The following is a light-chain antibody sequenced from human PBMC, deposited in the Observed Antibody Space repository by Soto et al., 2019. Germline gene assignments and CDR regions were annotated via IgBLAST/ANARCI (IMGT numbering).Light chain of an antibody. CDR3: QQSYSTPVT. J-gene: IGKJ3*01. CDR2: AAS. V-gene: IGKV1-39*01. Sequence: DIQMTQSPSSLSASVGDRVTITCRASQIISSYLNWYQQKPGKAPKLLIYAASSLQSGVPSRFSGSGSGTDFTLTISSLQPEDFATYDGQQSYSTPVTFGHGTKVAIK. CDR1: QIISSY.